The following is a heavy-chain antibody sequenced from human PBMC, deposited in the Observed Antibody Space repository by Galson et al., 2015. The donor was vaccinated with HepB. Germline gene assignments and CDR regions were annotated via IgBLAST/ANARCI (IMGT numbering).Heavy chain of an antibody. CDR1: GFTFSSYW. CDR3: ARGRFRQWLHY. D-gene: IGHD6-19*01. J-gene: IGHJ4*02. CDR2: INSDGSST. Sequence: SLRLSCAASGFTFSSYWMHWVRQAPGKGLVWVSRINSDGSSTSYADSVKGRFTISRDNAKNTLYLQMNSLRAEDTAVYYCARGRFRQWLHYWGQGTLVTVSS. V-gene: IGHV3-74*01.